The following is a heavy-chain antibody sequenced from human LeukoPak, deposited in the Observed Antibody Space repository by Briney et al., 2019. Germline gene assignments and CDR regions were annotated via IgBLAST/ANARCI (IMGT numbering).Heavy chain of an antibody. V-gene: IGHV3-7*01. CDR2: IKQDGSEK. CDR3: ASESDNWNYGGFDY. CDR1: GFTFSSYW. D-gene: IGHD1-7*01. J-gene: IGHJ4*02. Sequence: GGSLRHSCAASGFTFSSYWMSWVRQAPGKGLEWVANIKQDGSEKYYVDSVKGRFTISRDNAKNSLYLQMNSLRAEDTAVYYCASESDNWNYGGFDYWGQGTLVTVSS.